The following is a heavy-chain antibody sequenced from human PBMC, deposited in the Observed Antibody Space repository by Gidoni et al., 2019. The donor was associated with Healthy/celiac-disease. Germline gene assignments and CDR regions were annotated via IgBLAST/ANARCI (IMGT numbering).Heavy chain of an antibody. J-gene: IGHJ4*02. CDR2: ISSSGSTI. CDR1: GFTFSSYE. V-gene: IGHV3-48*03. CDR3: ARGVTVGQQQNY. Sequence: EVQLVESGGGLVQPGGSLRLSCAASGFTFSSYEMNWARQAPGKGLEWFSYISSSGSTIYYADSVKGLFTISRDNAKNSLYLQMNSLGAEDTAVYYCARGVTVGQQQNYWGQGTLVTVSS. D-gene: IGHD6-13*01.